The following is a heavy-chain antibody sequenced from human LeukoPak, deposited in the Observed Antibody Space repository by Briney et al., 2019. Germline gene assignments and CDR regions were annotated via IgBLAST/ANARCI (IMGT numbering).Heavy chain of an antibody. V-gene: IGHV3-74*01. CDR1: GFTFSSYW. J-gene: IGHJ4*02. D-gene: IGHD3-22*01. CDR3: AKVNYYDSSGYYYVLTPRDLEYYFDY. Sequence: GGSLRLSCAASGFTFSSYWMHWVRQAPGKGLVWVSRINSDGSSTSYADSVKGRFTISRDNSKNTLYLQMNSLRAEDTAVYYCAKVNYYDSSGYYYVLTPRDLEYYFDYWGQGTLVTVSS. CDR2: INSDGSST.